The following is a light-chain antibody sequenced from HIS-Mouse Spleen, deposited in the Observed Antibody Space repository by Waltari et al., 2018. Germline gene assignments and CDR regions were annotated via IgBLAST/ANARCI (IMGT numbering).Light chain of an antibody. CDR1: SSDVGSYNL. CDR3: CSYAGSSTWV. Sequence: QSALTQPASVSGSPGQSITISCTGTSSDVGSYNLVSWYQQHPGKAPKLMIYEGSKWPAGVSNRFSGSQSGNTASLTISGLQAEDEADYYCCSYAGSSTWVFGGGTKLTVL. V-gene: IGLV2-23*01. CDR2: EGS. J-gene: IGLJ3*02.